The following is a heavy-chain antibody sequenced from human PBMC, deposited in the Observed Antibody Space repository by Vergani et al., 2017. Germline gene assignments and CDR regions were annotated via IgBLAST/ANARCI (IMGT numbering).Heavy chain of an antibody. Sequence: EVQLLQSEGAVVKPGGSLRLSCVASGFTFSSHAMSWVRQGHGRGLEWVSSIKNNGDSTHYADSVKGRFTISRDNSKNTLYLQMNSLRVEDTAVYYCGRGSDNYNWGQGTLVTVSS. D-gene: IGHD5-24*01. V-gene: IGHV3-23*01. CDR1: GFTFSSHA. J-gene: IGHJ4*02. CDR3: GRGSDNYN. CDR2: IKNNGDST.